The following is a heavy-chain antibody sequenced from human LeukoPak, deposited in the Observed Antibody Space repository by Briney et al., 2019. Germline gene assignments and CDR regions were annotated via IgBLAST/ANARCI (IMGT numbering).Heavy chain of an antibody. CDR3: AKDYGYCNSTSCYSNFDY. V-gene: IGHV3-23*01. D-gene: IGHD2-2*01. CDR2: ISGSGGST. Sequence: GGSLRLSCAASGFTFSSYGMHWVRQAPGKGLEWVSAISGSGGSTYYADSVKGRFTISRDNSKNTLYLQMNSLRAEDTAVYYCAKDYGYCNSTSCYSNFDYWGQGTLVTVSS. J-gene: IGHJ4*02. CDR1: GFTFSSYG.